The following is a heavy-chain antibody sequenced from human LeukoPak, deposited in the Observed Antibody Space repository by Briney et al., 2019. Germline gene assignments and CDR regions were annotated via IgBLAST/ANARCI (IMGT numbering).Heavy chain of an antibody. J-gene: IGHJ4*02. CDR1: GFTFSYTW. CDR2: IREDGSQK. V-gene: IGHV3-7*03. Sequence: GGSLRLSCAASGFTFSYTWMTWVRQAPGKGLEWVASIREDGSQKSAVDSVRGRFTISRDNSKNTLYLQMNSLRVEDTAVYYCARVGGHWGQGTLVTVSS. D-gene: IGHD3-10*01. CDR3: ARVGGH.